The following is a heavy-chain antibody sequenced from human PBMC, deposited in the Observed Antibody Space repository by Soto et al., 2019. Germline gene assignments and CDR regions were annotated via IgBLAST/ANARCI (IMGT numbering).Heavy chain of an antibody. Sequence: GALRLSCAASGFTFSSYSMNWVRQAPGKGLEWVSSISSSSSYIYYADSVKGRFTISRDNAKNSLYLQMNSLRAEDTAVYYCARESGYDSADAFDIWGQGTMVTVSS. D-gene: IGHD5-12*01. CDR1: GFTFSSYS. V-gene: IGHV3-21*01. CDR3: ARESGYDSADAFDI. CDR2: ISSSSSYI. J-gene: IGHJ3*02.